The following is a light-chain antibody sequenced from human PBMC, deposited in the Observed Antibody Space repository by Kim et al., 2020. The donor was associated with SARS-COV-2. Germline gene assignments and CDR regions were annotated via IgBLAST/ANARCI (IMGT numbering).Light chain of an antibody. Sequence: VAQGQTASRTCSGDKLGDKYACWYQKKPGQSPVLVIYQDSKRPSGIPERFSGSNSGNTATLTISGTQAMDEADYYCQAWDSSTVVFGGGTQLTVL. J-gene: IGLJ2*01. CDR3: QAWDSSTVV. CDR1: KLGDKY. CDR2: QDS. V-gene: IGLV3-1*01.